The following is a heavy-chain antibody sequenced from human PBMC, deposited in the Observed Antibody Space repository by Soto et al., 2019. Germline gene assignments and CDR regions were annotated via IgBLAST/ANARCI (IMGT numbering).Heavy chain of an antibody. CDR1: GFTFSSYS. Sequence: PGGSLRLSCAASGFTFSSYSMNWVRQAPGKGLEWVSLVSFDSNYIYYADSVKGRFTISRDNAKNSVYLQMNSLRAEDTAVYYCARERGWQLCFDYWGQGALVTVSS. V-gene: IGHV3-21*01. CDR2: VSFDSNYI. D-gene: IGHD6-13*01. J-gene: IGHJ4*02. CDR3: ARERGWQLCFDY.